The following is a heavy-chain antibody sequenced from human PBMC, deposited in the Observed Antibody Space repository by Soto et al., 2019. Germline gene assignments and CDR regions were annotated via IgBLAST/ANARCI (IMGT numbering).Heavy chain of an antibody. Sequence: SETLSLTCTVSGGSISSSTYYWGWIRQPPGKGMEWIGSIYYGGSTYYNPSLKSRVTIYVDTSKNQFSLKLSSVTAADTAVYYCARSYYYDSSGYNPGHLFDNWGQG. D-gene: IGHD3-22*01. J-gene: IGHJ4*02. CDR1: GGSISSSTYY. CDR3: ARSYYYDSSGYNPGHLFDN. CDR2: IYYGGST. V-gene: IGHV4-39*01.